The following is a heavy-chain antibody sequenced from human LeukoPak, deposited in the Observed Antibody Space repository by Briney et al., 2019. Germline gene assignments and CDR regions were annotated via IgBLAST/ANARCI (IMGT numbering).Heavy chain of an antibody. J-gene: IGHJ4*02. CDR2: IYSGGRT. Sequence: GGSLRLSCAASGFTVSGTYMSWVRQAPGKGLEWVSIIYSGGRTHYAASVKDRFTISRDNSKNTLYLQMNSLRAEDTAVYYCARSLSSSWYEFDYWGQGTLVTVSS. D-gene: IGHD6-13*01. CDR3: ARSLSSSWYEFDY. CDR1: GFTVSGTY. V-gene: IGHV3-66*01.